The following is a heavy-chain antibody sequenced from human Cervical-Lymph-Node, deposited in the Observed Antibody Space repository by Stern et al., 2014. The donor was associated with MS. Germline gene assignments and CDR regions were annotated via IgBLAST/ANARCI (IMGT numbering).Heavy chain of an antibody. J-gene: IGHJ4*02. CDR1: GYSFSSYW. Sequence: MQLVQAGAEVKKPGESLKIACKGSGYSFSSYWIAWVRQMPGKGLEWMGMIFPIDSETRYRPSFEGQVTISVDKSTSTAYLHWSSLKASDTARYYCGREVALTAGLLGFWGQGTQVIVS. CDR2: IFPIDSET. CDR3: GREVALTAGLLGF. D-gene: IGHD3-22*01. V-gene: IGHV5-51*01.